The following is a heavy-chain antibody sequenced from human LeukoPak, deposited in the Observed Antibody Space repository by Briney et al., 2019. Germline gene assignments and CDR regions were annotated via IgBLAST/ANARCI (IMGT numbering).Heavy chain of an antibody. CDR3: TTFHIPEKQWLATGDFDY. V-gene: IGHV3-49*04. J-gene: IGHJ4*02. CDR1: GFTFGDYS. D-gene: IGHD6-19*01. Sequence: SGGSLRLSCTASGFTFGDYSLSWVRQAPEKGLEWVGFIRRKGYGGTTEYAPSVKGRFIISRDDSKSTAYLQMNSLKTEDTAVYYCTTFHIPEKQWLATGDFDYWGQGTLVTVSS. CDR2: IRRKGYGGTT.